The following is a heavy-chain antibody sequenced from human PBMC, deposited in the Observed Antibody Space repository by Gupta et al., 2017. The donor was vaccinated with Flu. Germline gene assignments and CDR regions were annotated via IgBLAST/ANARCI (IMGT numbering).Heavy chain of an antibody. CDR1: SSYG. CDR2: IWYDGSNK. V-gene: IGHV3-33*01. Sequence: SSYGMHWVRQAPGKGLEWVAVIWYDGSNKYYADSVKGRFTISRDNSKNTLYLQMNSLRAEDTAVYYCARDSRANYDHYYYGMDVWGQGTTVTVSS. J-gene: IGHJ6*02. D-gene: IGHD4/OR15-4a*01. CDR3: ARDSRANYDHYYYGMDV.